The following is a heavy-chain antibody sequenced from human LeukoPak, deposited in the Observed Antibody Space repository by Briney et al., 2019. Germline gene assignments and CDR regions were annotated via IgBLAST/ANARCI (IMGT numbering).Heavy chain of an antibody. D-gene: IGHD5-12*01. Sequence: PGGSLRLSCAASGFTFSDYYMSWIRQAPGKELEWVSYISSSSSYTNYADSVKGRFTISRDNAKNSLYLQMNSLRAEDTAVYYCARNTDSGYLSNNWFDPWGQGTLVTVSS. V-gene: IGHV3-11*06. J-gene: IGHJ5*02. CDR3: ARNTDSGYLSNNWFDP. CDR2: ISSSSSYT. CDR1: GFTFSDYY.